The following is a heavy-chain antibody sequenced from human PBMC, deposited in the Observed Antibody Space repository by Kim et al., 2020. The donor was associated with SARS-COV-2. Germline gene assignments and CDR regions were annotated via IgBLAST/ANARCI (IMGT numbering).Heavy chain of an antibody. V-gene: IGHV3-11*06. Sequence: RFTISRDNAKNSLYLQMNSLRAEDTAVYYCARVKYYYDSSGYSTPLGMDVWGQGTTVTVSS. J-gene: IGHJ6*02. CDR3: ARVKYYYDSSGYSTPLGMDV. D-gene: IGHD3-22*01.